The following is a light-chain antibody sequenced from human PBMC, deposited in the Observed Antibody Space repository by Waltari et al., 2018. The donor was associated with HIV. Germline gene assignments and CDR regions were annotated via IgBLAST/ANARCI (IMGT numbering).Light chain of an antibody. CDR2: AAS. Sequence: DIQMTQSPSSLSASVGDRVTITCRASQGIDNYLAWVQQKPGQAPKSLIYAASSLQSGVPSRFSGSGSGADFILIINSLQPEDFATYFCQQYYSYPLTFGGGTKVEIK. V-gene: IGKV1-16*01. J-gene: IGKJ4*01. CDR3: QQYYSYPLT. CDR1: QGIDNY.